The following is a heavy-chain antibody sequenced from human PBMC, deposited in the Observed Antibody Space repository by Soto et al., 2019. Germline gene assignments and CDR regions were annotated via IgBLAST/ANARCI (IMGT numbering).Heavy chain of an antibody. J-gene: IGHJ5*02. CDR1: GYTFFTYD. D-gene: IGHD5-12*01. CDR2: ISTYSGDT. CDR3: ARHHGPTTSENWFDP. Sequence: GASVKVSCKASGYTFFTYDISWVRQAPGQGLEWMGWISTYSGDTKYAQKFQGRVTMTTDTSTTTAYLELRSLRSDDTAVYYCARHHGPTTSENWFDPWGQGPLATVS. V-gene: IGHV1-18*01.